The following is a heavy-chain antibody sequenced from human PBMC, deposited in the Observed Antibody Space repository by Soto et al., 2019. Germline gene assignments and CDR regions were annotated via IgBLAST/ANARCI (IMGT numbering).Heavy chain of an antibody. Sequence: SLQVSCKASGGTFSSYAISWVRQAPGQGLEWMGGIIPIFGTANYAQKFQGRVTITADESTSTAYMELSSLRSEDTAVYYCARGDYYGSGSYYWFDPWGQGTLVTVSS. D-gene: IGHD3-10*01. V-gene: IGHV1-69*13. CDR3: ARGDYYGSGSYYWFDP. CDR1: GGTFSSYA. J-gene: IGHJ5*02. CDR2: IIPIFGTA.